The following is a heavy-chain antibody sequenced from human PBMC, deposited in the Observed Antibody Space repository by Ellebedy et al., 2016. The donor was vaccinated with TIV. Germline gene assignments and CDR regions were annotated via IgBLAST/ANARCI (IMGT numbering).Heavy chain of an antibody. Sequence: ASVKVSCXASGYTLTDYGISWVRQAPGQGLEWMGWISPHTGDTIYSRKVPGTITMTTDTSTSTAYMELNSLTSDDTAVYYCARAHSRSWFWDGLDVWGQGTTVTVSS. D-gene: IGHD6-13*01. CDR1: GYTLTDYG. CDR3: ARAHSRSWFWDGLDV. V-gene: IGHV1-18*01. CDR2: ISPHTGDT. J-gene: IGHJ6*02.